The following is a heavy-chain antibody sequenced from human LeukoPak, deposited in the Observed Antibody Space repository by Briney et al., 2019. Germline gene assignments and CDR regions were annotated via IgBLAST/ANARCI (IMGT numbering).Heavy chain of an antibody. CDR2: ISSSSHI. V-gene: IGHV3-21*06. Sequence: GGSLRLSCAASGFTFSSYSMNWVRQAPGKGLEWVSSISSSSHIYYADSVKGRFTISRDNAKNSLYLQMSSLRVEDTAVFYCVRAWGGGSYSDAFDIWGQGTMVTVSS. D-gene: IGHD1-26*01. CDR3: VRAWGGGSYSDAFDI. CDR1: GFTFSSYS. J-gene: IGHJ3*02.